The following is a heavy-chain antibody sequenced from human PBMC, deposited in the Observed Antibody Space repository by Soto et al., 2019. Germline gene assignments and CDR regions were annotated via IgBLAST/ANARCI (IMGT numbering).Heavy chain of an antibody. CDR2: IIPIFGTA. D-gene: IGHD3-10*01. CDR3: ARDLGITMVRGVHRLYYYYCGMDV. CDR1: GGTFSSYA. J-gene: IGHJ6*02. Sequence: QVQLVQSGAEVKKPGSSVKVSCKASGGTFSSYAISWVRQAPGQGLEWMGGIIPIFGTANYAQKFQGRVTITADESTSTAYMELSGLRSEDTGVYYCARDLGITMVRGVHRLYYYYCGMDVWGQGTTVTVSS. V-gene: IGHV1-69*01.